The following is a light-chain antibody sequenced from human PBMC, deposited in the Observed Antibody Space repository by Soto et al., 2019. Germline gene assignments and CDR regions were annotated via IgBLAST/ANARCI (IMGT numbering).Light chain of an antibody. Sequence: ETVMTQSPATLSVSPGERATLSRRASQSVSRNLAWYQHKPGQAPRLLIYGASTRATGIPVRFSGSGSGTEFTLTISSLQSEDFAVYYCQQYNDWPPLTFGGGTKVEIK. CDR1: QSVSRN. J-gene: IGKJ4*01. CDR3: QQYNDWPPLT. CDR2: GAS. V-gene: IGKV3-15*01.